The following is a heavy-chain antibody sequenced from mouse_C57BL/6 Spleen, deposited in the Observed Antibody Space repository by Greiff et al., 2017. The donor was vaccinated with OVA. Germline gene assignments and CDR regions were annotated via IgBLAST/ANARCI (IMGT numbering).Heavy chain of an antibody. D-gene: IGHD2-4*01. Sequence: VQLQQSGPELVKPGASVKISCKASGYTFTDYYMNWVKQSHGKSLEWIGDINPKNGGTSYNQQFKGTATLTVDTSSSPAYLELRSLTSEDSAVYYCAIYDYDGGFAYWGQGTLVTVSA. CDR1: GYTFTDYY. CDR3: AIYDYDGGFAY. CDR2: INPKNGGT. V-gene: IGHV1-26*01. J-gene: IGHJ3*01.